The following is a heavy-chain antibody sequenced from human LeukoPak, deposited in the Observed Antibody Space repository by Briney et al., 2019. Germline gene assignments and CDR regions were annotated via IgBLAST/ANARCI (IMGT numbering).Heavy chain of an antibody. CDR3: ARNNDMDV. CDR2: MNKDGSEK. CDR1: GFILSNHW. D-gene: IGHD1/OR15-1a*01. Sequence: GGSLRLSCAASGFILSNHWMTWVRQAPGKGPEWAANMNKDGSEKYYVDSVKGRFTISRDTAKNSLYLQMNNLRAEDTAFYYCARNNDMDVWGQGTTVIVSS. J-gene: IGHJ6*02. V-gene: IGHV3-7*03.